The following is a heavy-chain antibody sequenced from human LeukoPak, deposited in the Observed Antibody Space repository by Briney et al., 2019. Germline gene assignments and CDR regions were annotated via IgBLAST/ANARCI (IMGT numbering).Heavy chain of an antibody. CDR2: ISDSGGST. V-gene: IGHV3-23*01. J-gene: IGHJ4*02. Sequence: GGSLRLSCAASGFTFSSYAMSWVRQAPGKGLEWVSAISDSGGSTYYADSVKGRFTISRDNSKNTLYLQMNSLRAEDTAVYYCARQGIAVAGTLYWGQGTLVTVSS. CDR3: ARQGIAVAGTLY. D-gene: IGHD6-19*01. CDR1: GFTFSSYA.